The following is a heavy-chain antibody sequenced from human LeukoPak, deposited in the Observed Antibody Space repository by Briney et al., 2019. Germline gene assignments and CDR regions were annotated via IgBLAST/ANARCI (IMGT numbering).Heavy chain of an antibody. Sequence: SSETLSLTCTVSGGSIGSSSYYWGWIRQPPGKGLEWIGSIYYSGSTYYNPSLKSRVTISVDTPKNQFSLKLSSVTAADTAVYYCARRGYDILTGYYFHWGQGTLVTVSS. CDR3: ARRGYDILTGYYFH. V-gene: IGHV4-39*01. CDR1: GGSIGSSSYY. D-gene: IGHD3-9*01. CDR2: IYYSGST. J-gene: IGHJ4*02.